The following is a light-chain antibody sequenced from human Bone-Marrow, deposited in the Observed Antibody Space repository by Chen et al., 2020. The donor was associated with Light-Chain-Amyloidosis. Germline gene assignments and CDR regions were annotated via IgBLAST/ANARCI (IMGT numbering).Light chain of an antibody. V-gene: IGKV1-33*01. J-gene: IGKJ4*01. CDR3: HQYNTVPLT. CDR1: QEINIF. CDR2: DAT. Sequence: DIQMTQSPSSLSASVGDRVTITCQASQEINIFLNWYQQKPGKAPKLLIYDATYLDAGVPSRFSGRGSWTDCTLTISSLQPEDVATYYCHQYNTVPLTFGGGTKVQIK.